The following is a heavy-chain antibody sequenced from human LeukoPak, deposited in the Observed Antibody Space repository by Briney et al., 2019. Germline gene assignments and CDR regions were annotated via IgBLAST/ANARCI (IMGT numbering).Heavy chain of an antibody. J-gene: IGHJ4*02. CDR1: GFTFSSYA. D-gene: IGHD5-18*01. V-gene: IGHV3-23*01. CDR2: ISGSGGST. Sequence: GGSLRLSCAASGFTFSSYAMSWVRQAPGKGLEWVSAISGSGGSTYYADSVKGRFTISRDNSKNTLYLQMNSLRAEDTAVYYYAKDRAQLWFGIFDYWGQGTLVTVSS. CDR3: AKDRAQLWFGIFDY.